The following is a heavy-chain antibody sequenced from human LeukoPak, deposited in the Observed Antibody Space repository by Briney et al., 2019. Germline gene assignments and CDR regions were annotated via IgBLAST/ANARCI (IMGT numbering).Heavy chain of an antibody. D-gene: IGHD6-19*01. CDR1: GFTFSSYA. CDR2: INGSGGST. J-gene: IGHJ4*02. Sequence: GSLRLSCAASGFTFSSYAMSWVRQAPGKGLEWVSAINGSGGSTYYADSVKGRFTISRDNSKNTLYLQMNSLRAEDTAVYYCAKSWDREQWLVHKGWGQGTLVTVSS. CDR3: AKSWDREQWLVHKG. V-gene: IGHV3-23*01.